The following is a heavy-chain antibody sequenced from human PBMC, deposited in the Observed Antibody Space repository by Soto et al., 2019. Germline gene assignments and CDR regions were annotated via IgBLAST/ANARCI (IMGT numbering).Heavy chain of an antibody. Sequence: SETLSLTCTVSGVSISSYYWSWIRQPPGKGLEWIGYISYSGSTNYNPSLKSRLTISVDTSKNQFSLKLSSVTAADTAVYYCARGSIEYRGIDYWGQGTLVTVSS. CDR2: ISYSGST. D-gene: IGHD3-16*01. CDR1: GVSISSYY. V-gene: IGHV4-59*12. J-gene: IGHJ4*02. CDR3: ARGSIEYRGIDY.